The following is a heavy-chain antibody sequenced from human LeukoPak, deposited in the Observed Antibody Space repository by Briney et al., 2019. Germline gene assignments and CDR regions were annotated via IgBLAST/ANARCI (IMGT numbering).Heavy chain of an antibody. D-gene: IGHD1-26*01. CDR2: ISFAGDKT. Sequence: GGSLRLSCAASGFIFSRYDMSWVRQPPEEGLEWVSTISFAGDKTAYTDSVKGRFIISRDNSKSTLCLQMNSLRAEDTAVYYCTKITGGNYWGQGTQVTVSS. J-gene: IGHJ4*02. CDR1: GFIFSRYD. V-gene: IGHV3-23*01. CDR3: TKITGGNY.